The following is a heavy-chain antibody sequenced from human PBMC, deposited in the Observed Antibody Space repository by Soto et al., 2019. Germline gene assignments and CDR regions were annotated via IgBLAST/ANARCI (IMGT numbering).Heavy chain of an antibody. D-gene: IGHD3-22*01. CDR2: INHSGST. J-gene: IGHJ5*02. CDR3: ARAYSSGYYFRLDP. CDR1: GGSFSGYY. Sequence: PSETLSLTCAVYGGSFSGYYWSWIRQPPGKGLEWIGEINHSGSTNYNPSLKSRVTISVDTSKNQFSLKLSSVTAADTAVYYCARAYSSGYYFRLDPWGQGTLVTVS. V-gene: IGHV4-34*01.